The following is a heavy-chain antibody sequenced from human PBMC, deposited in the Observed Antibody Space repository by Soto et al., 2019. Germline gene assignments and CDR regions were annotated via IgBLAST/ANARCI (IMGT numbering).Heavy chain of an antibody. CDR1: GFRFSTYD. D-gene: IGHD4-4*01. Sequence: DVQLLESGGGLVQPGGSLRLSCAASGFRFSTYDMSWVRQAPGKGLEWVSVMSGSGSGTYYADSVKGRFTISRDNSKNTFYLQMNSLRAEDTAVYYCVRQAKLTTVTANVGYYYGLDVWAQGTTVTVPS. CDR2: MSGSGSGT. J-gene: IGHJ6*02. CDR3: VRQAKLTTVTANVGYYYGLDV. V-gene: IGHV3-23*01.